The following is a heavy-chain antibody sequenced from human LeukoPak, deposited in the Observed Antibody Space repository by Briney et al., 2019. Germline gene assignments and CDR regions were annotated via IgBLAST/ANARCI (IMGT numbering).Heavy chain of an antibody. J-gene: IGHJ5*02. D-gene: IGHD2-2*01. CDR3: ARGYCSGTSCYQSGGRWFDP. CDR1: GGSISSYY. Sequence: PSETLSLTCTVSGGSISSYYWSWIRQPPGKGLEWIGYIHHSGSTKYNPSLKSRVSISVDTAKIQFSLSLSSVTAADTAVYYCARGYCSGTSCYQSGGRWFDPWGQGTLVTVSS. CDR2: IHHSGST. V-gene: IGHV4-59*01.